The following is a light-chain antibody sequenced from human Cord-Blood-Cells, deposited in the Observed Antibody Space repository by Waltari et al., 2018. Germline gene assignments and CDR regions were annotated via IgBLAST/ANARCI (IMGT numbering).Light chain of an antibody. CDR2: WAS. CDR1: QSVLYSSNNKRY. CDR3: QQYYSTPRT. J-gene: IGKJ2*02. Sequence: DIVMTQSPDSLAVSLGERATINCKSSQSVLYSSNNKRYLGWYQQKSRQHPKLLIYWASTRESGVPDRFSGSGSGTDFTLTISSLQAEDVAVYYCQQYYSTPRTFGQGTKLEIK. V-gene: IGKV4-1*01.